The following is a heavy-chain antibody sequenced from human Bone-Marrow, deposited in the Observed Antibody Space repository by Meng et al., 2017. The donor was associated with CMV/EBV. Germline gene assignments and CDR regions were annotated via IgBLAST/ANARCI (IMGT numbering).Heavy chain of an antibody. CDR3: ATNLPWGV. J-gene: IGHJ4*02. CDR2: IFYSGNT. Sequence: LTFTVSGGSISSGTSSWNWIRQPPGKGLEWIGFIFYSGNTNYNPSLKSRVTISMDTSKNQFSLKMTSVTAADTAVYYCATNLPWGVWGQGTLVTVSS. V-gene: IGHV4-61*01. CDR1: GGSISSGTSS. D-gene: IGHD3-16*01.